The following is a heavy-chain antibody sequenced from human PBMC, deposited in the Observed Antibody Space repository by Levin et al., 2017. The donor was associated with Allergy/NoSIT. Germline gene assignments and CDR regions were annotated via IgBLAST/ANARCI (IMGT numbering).Heavy chain of an antibody. CDR3: ARDSWFRDYPPESRFDY. J-gene: IGHJ4*02. CDR2: IYYSGST. D-gene: IGHD3-16*01. CDR1: GGSISSGDYY. Sequence: SETLSLTCTVSGGSISSGDYYWSWIRQPPGKGLEWIGYIYYSGSTYYNPSLKSRVTISVDTSKNQFSLKLSSVTAADTAVYYCARDSWFRDYPPESRFDYWGQGTLVTVSS. V-gene: IGHV4-30-4*01.